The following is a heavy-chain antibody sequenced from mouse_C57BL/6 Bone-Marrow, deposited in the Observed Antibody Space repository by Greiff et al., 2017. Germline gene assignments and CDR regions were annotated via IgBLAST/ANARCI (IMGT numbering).Heavy chain of an antibody. J-gene: IGHJ2*01. CDR3: AISLITTVVLDY. V-gene: IGHV1-55*01. CDR1: GYTFTSYW. Sequence: QVQLQQPGAELVKPGASVKMSCKASGYTFTSYWITWVKQRPGQGLEWIGDIYPGSGSTNYNEKFKSKATLTVDTSSSTAYMQLSSLTSEDSAVYYCAISLITTVVLDYWGQGTTLTVSS. CDR2: IYPGSGST. D-gene: IGHD1-1*01.